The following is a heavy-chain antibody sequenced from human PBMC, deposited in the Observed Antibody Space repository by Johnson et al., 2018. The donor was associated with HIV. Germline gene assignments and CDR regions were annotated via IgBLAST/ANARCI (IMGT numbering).Heavy chain of an antibody. D-gene: IGHD2-8*02. CDR3: AKHIVLVVYAIGAAFDI. CDR1: GFTFSSYW. V-gene: IGHV3-23*04. J-gene: IGHJ3*02. Sequence: VQLVESGGGLVQPGGCLRLSCAASGFTFSSYWMHWFRQGPGKGLVWVSAISGSGGSTYYADSVKGRFTISRDNSKNTLYPQMNSLRAEDTAVYYCAKHIVLVVYAIGAAFDIWGQGTMVTVSS. CDR2: ISGSGGST.